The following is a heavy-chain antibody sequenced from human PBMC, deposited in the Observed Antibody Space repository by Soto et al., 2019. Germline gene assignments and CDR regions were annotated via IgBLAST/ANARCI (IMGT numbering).Heavy chain of an antibody. Sequence: ASVKVSCKASGYTFTSYDINWVRQATGQGLEWMGWMNPNSGNTGYAQKFQGRVTMTRNTSISTAYMELSSLRSEDTAVYYCASAGGVVVVAAQSEHYYYGMDVWGQGTTVTVSS. D-gene: IGHD2-15*01. CDR2: MNPNSGNT. J-gene: IGHJ6*02. CDR1: GYTFTSYD. V-gene: IGHV1-8*01. CDR3: ASAGGVVVVAAQSEHYYYGMDV.